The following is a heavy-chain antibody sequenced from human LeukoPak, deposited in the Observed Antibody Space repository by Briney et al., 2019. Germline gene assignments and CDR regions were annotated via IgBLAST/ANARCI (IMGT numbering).Heavy chain of an antibody. Sequence: GSLRLSCAASGFTVSSNYMSWVRPAPGKGLEWVSVIYSGGSTYYADSVKGRFTISRDNSKNTLYLQMNSLRAEDTAVYFCAKRGVVIRVILVGFHKEAYYFDSWGQGALVTVSS. CDR3: AKRGVVIRVILVGFHKEAYYFDS. J-gene: IGHJ4*02. CDR2: IYSGGST. CDR1: GFTVSSNY. D-gene: IGHD3-22*01. V-gene: IGHV3-66*04.